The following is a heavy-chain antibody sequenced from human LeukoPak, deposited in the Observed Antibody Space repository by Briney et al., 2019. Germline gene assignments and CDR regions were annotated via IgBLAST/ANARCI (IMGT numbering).Heavy chain of an antibody. CDR3: ARVEMATMNFDY. J-gene: IGHJ4*02. D-gene: IGHD5-24*01. CDR1: GFTVSSNY. CDR2: IYSGGST. V-gene: IGHV3-53*01. Sequence: PGGSLRLSCAASGFTVSSNYMSWVGQAPGKGLEWVSVIYSGGSTYYADSVKGRFTISRDNSKNTLYLQMSSLRAEDTAVYYCARVEMATMNFDYWGQGTLVTVSS.